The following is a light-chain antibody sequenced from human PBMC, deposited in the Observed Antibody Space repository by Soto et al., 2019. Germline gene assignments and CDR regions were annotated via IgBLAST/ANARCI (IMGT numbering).Light chain of an antibody. Sequence: EIVLTQSPGTLSFSPGERAILFGRASQSVSSNYFAWYQQKPGQPHRLLIFGITNRDTGIPDRFSGSGSGTDFSLTISRLKPEDFAVYYCQQYGRTPHTFGQGTKLEI. CDR1: QSVSSNY. V-gene: IGKV3-20*01. CDR2: GIT. CDR3: QQYGRTPHT. J-gene: IGKJ2*01.